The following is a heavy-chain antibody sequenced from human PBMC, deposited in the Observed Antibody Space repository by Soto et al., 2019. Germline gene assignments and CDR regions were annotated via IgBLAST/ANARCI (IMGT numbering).Heavy chain of an antibody. J-gene: IGHJ2*01. Sequence: ASVKVCCKAAGYSFTRYGISWVRQDTGQGLESLGWMNPNSGNTSYAQKFQGRVTMTRNTSISTAYMELSSLRSEDTAVYYCAKTVTTWWADMASYWYFDLWGRGTLVTVSS. V-gene: IGHV1-8*01. D-gene: IGHD4-17*01. CDR2: MNPNSGNT. CDR3: AKTVTTWWADMASYWYFDL. CDR1: GYSFTRYG.